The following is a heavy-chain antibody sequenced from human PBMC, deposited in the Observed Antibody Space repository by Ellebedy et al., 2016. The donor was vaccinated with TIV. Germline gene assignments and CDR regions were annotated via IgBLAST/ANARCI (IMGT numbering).Heavy chain of an antibody. J-gene: IGHJ4*02. CDR3: ARDPRGASGLGDSFYFDY. Sequence: AASVKVSCKASGYTFTSYGISWVRQAPGQGLEWMGWISAYNGNTNYAQKLQGRLTMTTDTSTSTVYMDLSSLRSEDTAVYYCARDPRGASGLGDSFYFDYWGQGTLVTVSS. CDR2: ISAYNGNT. D-gene: IGHD3-16*01. V-gene: IGHV1-18*04. CDR1: GYTFTSYG.